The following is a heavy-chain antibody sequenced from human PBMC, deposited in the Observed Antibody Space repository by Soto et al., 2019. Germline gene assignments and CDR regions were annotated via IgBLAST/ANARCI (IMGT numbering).Heavy chain of an antibody. CDR1: GGTFSNHL. Sequence: QVQLVQSGAEVKKPGSSVNLSCKASGGTFSNHLISWVRQAPGQGLEWMGTIIPLFGTLNYAQKLKGRVTLSADRTTSTAYMELSSLRSDYTAVYYWASGRLYGSGSCPVDYWGQGTLVTVSS. CDR3: ASGRLYGSGSCPVDY. CDR2: IIPLFGTL. J-gene: IGHJ4*01. D-gene: IGHD3-10*01. V-gene: IGHV1-69*08.